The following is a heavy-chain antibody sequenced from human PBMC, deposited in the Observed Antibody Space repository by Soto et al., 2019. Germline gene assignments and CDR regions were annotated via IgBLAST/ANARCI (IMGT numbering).Heavy chain of an antibody. D-gene: IGHD5-18*01. Sequence: SETLSLTCTVSGGSISSYYWTWIRQAPGKGLEWIGYINYSGSTNSNPSLKSRVTISVDTSKNQFSLKLSSVTAADAAVYYCAGGGGYSYGMFDYWGQGILVTVSS. CDR3: AGGGGYSYGMFDY. CDR1: GGSISSYY. V-gene: IGHV4-59*01. J-gene: IGHJ4*02. CDR2: INYSGST.